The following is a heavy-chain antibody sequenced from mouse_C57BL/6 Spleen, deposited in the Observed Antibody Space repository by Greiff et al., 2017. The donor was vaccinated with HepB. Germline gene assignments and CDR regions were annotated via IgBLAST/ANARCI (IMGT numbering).Heavy chain of an antibody. CDR3: TLYYDGSSFLDY. CDR2: IDPENGDT. J-gene: IGHJ2*01. D-gene: IGHD1-1*01. V-gene: IGHV14-4*01. Sequence: VHVKQSGAELVRPGASVKLSCTASGFNIKDDYMHWVKQRPEQGLEWIGWIDPENGDTEYASKFQGKATITADTSSNTAYLQLSSLTSEDTAVYYCTLYYDGSSFLDYWGQGTTLTVSS. CDR1: GFNIKDDY.